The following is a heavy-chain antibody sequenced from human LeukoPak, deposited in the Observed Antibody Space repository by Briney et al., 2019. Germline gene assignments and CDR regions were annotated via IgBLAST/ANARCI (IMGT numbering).Heavy chain of an antibody. CDR1: VYTFTDYY. CDR3: ARSGNILLCFGEFQPFDC. Sequence: PVASVKVSCKASVYTFTDYYLHWVRQAPGQGLEWMGWIHPNSGGTKYAQKFQDRVSMTRDTSISTAYMELSRLRSDDTAVYYCARSGNILLCFGEFQPFDCWGRGTLVTVSS. D-gene: IGHD3-10*01. V-gene: IGHV1-2*02. J-gene: IGHJ4*02. CDR2: IHPNSGGT.